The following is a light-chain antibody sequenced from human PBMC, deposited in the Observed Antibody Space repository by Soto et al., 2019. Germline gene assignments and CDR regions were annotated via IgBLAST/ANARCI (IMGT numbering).Light chain of an antibody. J-gene: IGKJ4*01. CDR3: LQHKSYPLT. V-gene: IGKV1-17*03. CDR2: GAS. Sequence: DIQMTQSPSAMSASVGDRVTITCRASQGIRNYLAWFQQKPGKVPKRLIYGASSLQSGVPSRFNGSRSGTEFTLTISSLQPEDFATYYCLQHKSYPLTFGGGTKVDIK. CDR1: QGIRNY.